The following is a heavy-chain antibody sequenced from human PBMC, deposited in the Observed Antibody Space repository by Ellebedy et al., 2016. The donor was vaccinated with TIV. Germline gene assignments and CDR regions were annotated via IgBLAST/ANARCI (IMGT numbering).Heavy chain of an antibody. D-gene: IGHD2-2*01. CDR3: ARRLGYCSSTSCYGYYGMDV. V-gene: IGHV3-21*04. Sequence: GESLKISXAASGFTFSSYAMSWVRQAPGKGLEWVSSISSSSSYIYYADSVKGRFTISRDNAKNSLYLQMNSLRSDDTAVYYCARRLGYCSSTSCYGYYGMDVWGQGTTVTVSS. CDR2: ISSSSSYI. J-gene: IGHJ6*02. CDR1: GFTFSSYA.